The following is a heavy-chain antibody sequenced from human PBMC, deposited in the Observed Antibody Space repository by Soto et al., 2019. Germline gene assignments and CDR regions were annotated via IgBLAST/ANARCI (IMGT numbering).Heavy chain of an antibody. D-gene: IGHD3-16*01. CDR2: VYYSGST. V-gene: IGHV4-39*01. CDR3: ARQPRGPGYGERGLYFDH. Sequence: SETLSLTCTVSGGSTNSRSDYWGWIRQPPGKGLEWIGSVYYSGSTHDNPSLQSRVTISVDTSRNQFSLNLISVTAADTAVYFCARQPRGPGYGERGLYFDHWGQGTLVTVPQ. CDR1: GGSTNSRSDY. J-gene: IGHJ4*02.